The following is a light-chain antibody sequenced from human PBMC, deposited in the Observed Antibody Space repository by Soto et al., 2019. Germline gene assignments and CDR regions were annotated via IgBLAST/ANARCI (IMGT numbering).Light chain of an antibody. J-gene: IGKJ1*01. V-gene: IGKV3-20*01. CDR2: GAS. CDR3: QQYGSSPRT. Sequence: ENVLTQSPGTLSLSPGERATLSCRASQSVSSNYLAWYQQKPGQAPRLLIYGASSRATGIPDRFSGSGSGTDFTLTISRLEPEDFEVYYCQQYGSSPRTFGQGTKVEIK. CDR1: QSVSSNY.